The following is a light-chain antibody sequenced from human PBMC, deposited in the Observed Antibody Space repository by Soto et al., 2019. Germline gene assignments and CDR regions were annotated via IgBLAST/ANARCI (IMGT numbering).Light chain of an antibody. CDR3: QQYNNGPPYT. Sequence: EIVMTQSPAAMSVSPGERATLSCRASQSVSSNLAWYQQKPGQAPRLLIYDASTRATGIPDRFSGSGSGTQFTLTISGPQSEESAVYYCQQYNNGPPYTFGQGTKLEIK. J-gene: IGKJ2*01. CDR2: DAS. CDR1: QSVSSN. V-gene: IGKV3-15*01.